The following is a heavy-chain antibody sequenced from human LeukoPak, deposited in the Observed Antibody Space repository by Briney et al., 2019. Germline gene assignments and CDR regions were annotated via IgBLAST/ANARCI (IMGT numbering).Heavy chain of an antibody. Sequence: GGSLRLSCAASGFTFDDYGMSWVRQAPGKGLVWVSHINSDESSTAYADSVKGRFTISRDNAKNTLYLQMNSLRAEDTAIYYCARDKFTSGESWFDPWGQGTLVTVSS. CDR3: ARDKFTSGESWFDP. V-gene: IGHV3-20*04. D-gene: IGHD3-10*01. J-gene: IGHJ5*02. CDR1: GFTFDDYG. CDR2: INSDESST.